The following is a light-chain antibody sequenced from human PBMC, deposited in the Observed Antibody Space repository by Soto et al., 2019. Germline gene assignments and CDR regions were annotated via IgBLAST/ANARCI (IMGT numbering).Light chain of an antibody. V-gene: IGKV3-20*01. CDR1: QSVSSSY. J-gene: IGKJ3*01. Sequence: EIVLTQSPGTLSLSPGERATLSCRASQSVSSSYLAWYQQKPGQAPRLLIYGASSRATGIPDRFSGSGFGTDFPLTISRLEPEDFAVYYCQQYGSSPGFTFGPGTKVDIK. CDR3: QQYGSSPGFT. CDR2: GAS.